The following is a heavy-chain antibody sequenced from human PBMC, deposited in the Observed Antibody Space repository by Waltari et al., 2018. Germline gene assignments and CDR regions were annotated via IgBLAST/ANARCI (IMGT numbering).Heavy chain of an antibody. J-gene: IGHJ4*02. CDR2: IYYSGST. D-gene: IGHD5-12*01. CDR1: GGSISSSSYY. Sequence: QLQLQESGPGLVKPSETLSLTCTVSGGSISSSSYYWGWIRQPPGKGLEWIGSIYYSGSTYYNPSLKSRVTISVDTSKNQFSRKLSSVTAADTAVYYCARGGGYSGYDYWPYYFDYWGQGTLVTVSS. CDR3: ARGGGYSGYDYWPYYFDY. V-gene: IGHV4-39*07.